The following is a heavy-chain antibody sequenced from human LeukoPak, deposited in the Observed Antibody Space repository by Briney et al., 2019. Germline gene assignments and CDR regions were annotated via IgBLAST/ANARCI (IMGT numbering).Heavy chain of an antibody. D-gene: IGHD3-22*01. CDR3: ARRYYDTNGYYYRLDY. CDR1: GYTITRYD. V-gene: IGHV1-8*01. Sequence: SVKVSRKASGYTITRYDINWVRQATGLDLEGIGWMNPNRGNTGYAQKFQGRVTMTRNTSINTAYMELSSLRSEDTAVYYCARRYYDTNGYYYRLDYWGQVTLVTVSS. CDR2: MNPNRGNT. J-gene: IGHJ4*02.